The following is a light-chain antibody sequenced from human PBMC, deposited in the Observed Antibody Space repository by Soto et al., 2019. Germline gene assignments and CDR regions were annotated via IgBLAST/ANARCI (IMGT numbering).Light chain of an antibody. J-gene: IGLJ1*01. V-gene: IGLV2-14*01. CDR3: SSFTSRSTPFV. Sequence: QSALTQPASVSGSPGQSITISCAGTSSDVGAYNYVAWYQQHPGKAPKLIVYDVTNRSSGVSNRFSGSKSGNTASLTISGLQAEDEADYYCSSFTSRSTPFVFGTGTQLTVL. CDR2: DVT. CDR1: SSDVGAYNY.